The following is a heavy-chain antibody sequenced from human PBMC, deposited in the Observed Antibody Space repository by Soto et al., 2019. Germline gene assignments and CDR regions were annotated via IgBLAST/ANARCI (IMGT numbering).Heavy chain of an antibody. V-gene: IGHV3-30*03. CDR2: ISKDGSVK. J-gene: IGHJ4*02. CDR3: TGEVASGY. D-gene: IGHD2-8*02. CDR1: GFTFSSYG. Sequence: QVQLVESGGGVVQPGRSLRLSCAASGFTFSSYGMHWVRQAPGKGLEWVAVISKDGSVKYYADSVKGRFTISRDNSKNALYLQMHSLGAEDTAASYCTGEVASGYWGQGTLVTVSS.